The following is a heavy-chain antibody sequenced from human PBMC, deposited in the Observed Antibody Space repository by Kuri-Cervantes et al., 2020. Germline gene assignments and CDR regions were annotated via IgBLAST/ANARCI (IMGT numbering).Heavy chain of an antibody. J-gene: IGHJ4*02. D-gene: IGHD1-26*01. CDR2: INSDGSST. Sequence: GESLKISCAASGFTLNNYWMHWVRQAPGKGLVWVSRINSDGSSTSYADSVKGRFTISRDNAKNTLYLQMNSLRAEDTAIYYCARSSGSRFEFWGQGTLVTVSS. CDR3: ARSSGSRFEF. V-gene: IGHV3-74*01. CDR1: GFTLNNYW.